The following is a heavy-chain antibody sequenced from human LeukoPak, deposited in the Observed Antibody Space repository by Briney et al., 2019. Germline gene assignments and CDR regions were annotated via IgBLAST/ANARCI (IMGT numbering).Heavy chain of an antibody. Sequence: TSETLSLTCTVSGGSISSYYWSWIRQPPGKGLEWIGYIYYSGSTNYNPSLKSRVTISVDTSKNQFSLKLSSVTAADTAVYYCARGYCSSTSCYNLDYWGQGTLVTVYS. CDR2: IYYSGST. J-gene: IGHJ4*02. V-gene: IGHV4-59*01. CDR1: GGSISSYY. D-gene: IGHD2-2*02. CDR3: ARGYCSSTSCYNLDY.